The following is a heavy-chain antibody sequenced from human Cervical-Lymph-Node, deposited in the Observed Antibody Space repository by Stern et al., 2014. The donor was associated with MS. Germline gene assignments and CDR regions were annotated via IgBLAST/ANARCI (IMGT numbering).Heavy chain of an antibody. V-gene: IGHV4-39*02. CDR3: ARGVTAVTNYVPNWCFDL. J-gene: IGHJ2*01. CDR1: GGSITNRDY. D-gene: IGHD2-21*02. Sequence: QLQLQESGPGLVKPSETLSLTCTVSGGSITNRDYWGWIRQSPGKGLEWIGSVYYSGITYYRPYLKSRVTVSIDTSRNQFFLRLNSVTATDTAVYFCARGVTAVTNYVPNWCFDLWGRGTLVTVSS. CDR2: VYYSGIT.